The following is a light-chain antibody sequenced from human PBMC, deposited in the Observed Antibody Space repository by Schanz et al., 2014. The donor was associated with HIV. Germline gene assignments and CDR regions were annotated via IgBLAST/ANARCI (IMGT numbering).Light chain of an antibody. CDR3: QQYDTYLYT. CDR2: SAS. CDR1: QSISSY. Sequence: DIQMTQSPSSLSASVGDRVTITCRASQSISSYLNWYQHRPGKAPTLLIYSASSLQSGVPSRFSGSGAGTGFSLTISNLQPEDFATYYCQQYDTYLYTFGQGTKVEIK. V-gene: IGKV1-39*01. J-gene: IGKJ2*01.